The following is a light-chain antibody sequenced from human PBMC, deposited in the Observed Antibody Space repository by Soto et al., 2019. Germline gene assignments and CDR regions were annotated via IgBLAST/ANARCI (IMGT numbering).Light chain of an antibody. Sequence: DIVLTQSPVTLSLSPGERAALSCRASQSVSSNYLAWYQRKPGQAPRLLIYGASSRATGIPDRLSGSGSGTEFTLTINSLQAEDCAVYYCQQYYNWPRTFGQGTRLEI. V-gene: IGKV3-20*01. CDR3: QQYYNWPRT. CDR1: QSVSSNY. J-gene: IGKJ5*01. CDR2: GAS.